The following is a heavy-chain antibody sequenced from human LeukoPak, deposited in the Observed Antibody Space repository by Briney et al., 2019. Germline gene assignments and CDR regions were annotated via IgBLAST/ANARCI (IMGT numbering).Heavy chain of an antibody. Sequence: SETLSLTCTVSGGSISSYYWSWIRQPPGKGLEWIGYIYYSGSTYYNPSLKSRVTISVDRSKNQFSLKLSSVTAADTAVYYCAREVGRDGSYFDYWGQGTLVTVSS. V-gene: IGHV4-59*12. J-gene: IGHJ4*02. CDR2: IYYSGST. CDR3: AREVGRDGSYFDY. D-gene: IGHD5-24*01. CDR1: GGSISSYY.